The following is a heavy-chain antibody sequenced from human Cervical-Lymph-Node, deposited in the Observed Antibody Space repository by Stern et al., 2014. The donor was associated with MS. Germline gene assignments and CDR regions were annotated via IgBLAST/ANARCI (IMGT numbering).Heavy chain of an antibody. Sequence: VQLVESGSGLVKPSQTLSLTCAVSGGSISSGDYSWSWIRQPPGKSLEWIGYIVHSGSTYYNPSLKSRVSISVDRAKNQFSLKLSSGTAADTAMYYCARIFGGNFDNGGQGTLVTVSS. D-gene: IGHD4-23*01. CDR2: IVHSGST. J-gene: IGHJ4*02. CDR3: ARIFGGNFDN. V-gene: IGHV4-30-2*01. CDR1: GGSISSGDYS.